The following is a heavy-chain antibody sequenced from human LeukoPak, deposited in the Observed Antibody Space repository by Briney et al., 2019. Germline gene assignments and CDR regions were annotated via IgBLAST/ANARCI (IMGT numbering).Heavy chain of an antibody. D-gene: IGHD6-19*01. J-gene: IGHJ4*02. CDR2: ISSSSIYI. CDR3: ARILDSAWGELGY. CDR1: GFTLSSYS. V-gene: IGHV3-21*01. Sequence: PGGSLRLSCAASGFTLSSYSMNWVRQAPGKGLEWVSSISSSSIYIYYADSVKGRFTISRDNAKNSLYLQMNSLRAEDTAVYYCARILDSAWGELGYWGQGTLVTVSS.